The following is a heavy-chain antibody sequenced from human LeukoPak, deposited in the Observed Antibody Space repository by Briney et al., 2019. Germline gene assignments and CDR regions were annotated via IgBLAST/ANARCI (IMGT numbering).Heavy chain of an antibody. J-gene: IGHJ3*02. Sequence: GGTLRLPCAASGFTFSTNSMNWVRQAPGKGLEWVSSINSSSSYIYYADSVKGRFTISRDNAKKSLYLEMNSLRAEDTAVYYCATENKRGYSYGSPTDAFDIWGQGTMVTVSS. CDR1: GFTFSTNS. D-gene: IGHD5-18*01. CDR3: ATENKRGYSYGSPTDAFDI. CDR2: INSSSSYI. V-gene: IGHV3-21*01.